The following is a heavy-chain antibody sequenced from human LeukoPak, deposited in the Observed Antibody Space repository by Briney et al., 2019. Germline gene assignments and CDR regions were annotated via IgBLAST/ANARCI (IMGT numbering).Heavy chain of an antibody. D-gene: IGHD3-22*01. CDR1: RFTFSNFG. V-gene: IGHV3-23*01. CDR2: ISGSGGST. CDR3: AKSSYYDSSGYYREYYFDY. Sequence: PGGSLRLSCAASRFTFSNFGMSWVRQAPGKGLEWVSAISGSGGSTYYADSVKGRFTISRDNSKNTLYQQMNSLRAEDTAVYYCAKSSYYDSSGYYREYYFDYWGQGTLVTVSS. J-gene: IGHJ4*02.